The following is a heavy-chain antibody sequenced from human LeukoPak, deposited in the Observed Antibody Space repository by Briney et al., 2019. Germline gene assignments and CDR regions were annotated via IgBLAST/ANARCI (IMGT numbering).Heavy chain of an antibody. D-gene: IGHD6-13*01. CDR1: GGSISSYY. V-gene: IGHV4-4*07. CDR2: IYTSGST. Sequence: SETLSLTCTVSGGSISSYYWSWIRQPAGKGLEWIGRIYTSGSTNYNPSLKSRVTMSVDTSKNQFPLKLSSVTAADTAVYYCARLCEGVSWYAFDIWGQGTMVTASS. J-gene: IGHJ3*02. CDR3: ARLCEGVSWYAFDI.